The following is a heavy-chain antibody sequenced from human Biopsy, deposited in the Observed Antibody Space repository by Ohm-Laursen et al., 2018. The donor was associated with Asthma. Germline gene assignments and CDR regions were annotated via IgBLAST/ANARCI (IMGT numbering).Heavy chain of an antibody. D-gene: IGHD3-22*01. CDR3: ARGDSSNWPHYYFDY. CDR1: GFTVSTNG. CDR2: IYSGGTS. J-gene: IGHJ4*02. Sequence: SLRLSCTASGFTVSTNGMSRVRQAPGKGLEWVSVIYSGGTSHTADSVRGRFTISRDYSKNTLYLQMHSLRAEDTAVYYCARGDSSNWPHYYFDYWGQGTLVTVSS. V-gene: IGHV3-53*01.